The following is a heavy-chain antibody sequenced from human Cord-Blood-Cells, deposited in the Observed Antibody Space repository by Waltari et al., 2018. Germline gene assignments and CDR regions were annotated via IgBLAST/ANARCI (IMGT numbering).Heavy chain of an antibody. CDR2: IFSNDEK. CDR1: GFSLSNARMG. D-gene: IGHD3-9*01. V-gene: IGHV2-26*01. J-gene: IGHJ6*02. CDR3: ARILYDYPIFYYYYGMDV. Sequence: QVTLKESGPVLVKPTETLTLTCTVSGFSLSNARMGVSWLRQPQGKALEWLAHIFSNDEKSYSTSLKSRLTISKDTSKSQVVLTMTNMDPVDTATYYCARILYDYPIFYYYYGMDVWGQGTTVTVSS.